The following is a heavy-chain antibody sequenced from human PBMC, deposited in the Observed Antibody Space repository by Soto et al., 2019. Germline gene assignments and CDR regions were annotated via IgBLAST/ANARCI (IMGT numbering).Heavy chain of an antibody. D-gene: IGHD3-3*01. CDR1: GFTFSSYS. V-gene: IGHV3-21*01. J-gene: IGHJ4*02. Sequence: GGSLRLSCAASGFTFSSYSMNWVRQAPGKGLEWVSYISSSGSYIYYADSVKGRFTISRDSAKNSLYLQMNSLRAEDTALYYCAGLNDFWSGYPLDYWGQGTLVTVSS. CDR3: AGLNDFWSGYPLDY. CDR2: ISSSGSYI.